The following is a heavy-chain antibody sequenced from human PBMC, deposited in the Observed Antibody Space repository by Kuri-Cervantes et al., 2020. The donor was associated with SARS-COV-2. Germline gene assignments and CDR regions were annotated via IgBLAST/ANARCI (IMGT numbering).Heavy chain of an antibody. V-gene: IGHV3-23*01. D-gene: IGHD3-16*01. Sequence: ESLKISCAASGFTFSSYAMNWVRQAPGKGLGWVSVIGGSGVRTNYADSVKGRFTISRDNSKNTLYLQMNSLRAEDTAVYYCAKVGGHREYFQNWGQGTLVTSPQ. CDR2: IGGSGVRT. CDR1: GFTFSSYA. CDR3: AKVGGHREYFQN. J-gene: IGHJ1*01.